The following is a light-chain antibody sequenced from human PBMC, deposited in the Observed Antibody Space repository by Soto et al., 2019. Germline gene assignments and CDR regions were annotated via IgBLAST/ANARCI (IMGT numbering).Light chain of an antibody. V-gene: IGLV2-14*01. CDR3: SSYTSSRTPYVV. CDR1: SSDVGGYNY. CDR2: DVS. Sequence: QSVLTQPASGSGSPGQSITISCTGTSSDVGGYNYVSWYQQHPGKAPKLMIYDVSNRPSGVSNRYSGSKSGNTASLTISGLQAEDEADYYCSSYTSSRTPYVVFGGGTKLTVL. J-gene: IGLJ2*01.